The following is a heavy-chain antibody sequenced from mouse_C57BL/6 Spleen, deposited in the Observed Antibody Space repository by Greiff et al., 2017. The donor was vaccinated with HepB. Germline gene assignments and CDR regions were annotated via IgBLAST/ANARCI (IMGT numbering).Heavy chain of an antibody. Sequence: QVQLQQPGAELVKPGASVKLSCKASGYTFTSYWMQWVKQRPGQGLEWIGEIDPSDSYTNYNQKFKGKATLTVDTSSSTAYMQISSLTSEDSAVYYCARETCYYAMDYWGQGTSVTVSS. V-gene: IGHV1-50*01. CDR3: ARETCYYAMDY. CDR2: IDPSDSYT. CDR1: GYTFTSYW. J-gene: IGHJ4*01.